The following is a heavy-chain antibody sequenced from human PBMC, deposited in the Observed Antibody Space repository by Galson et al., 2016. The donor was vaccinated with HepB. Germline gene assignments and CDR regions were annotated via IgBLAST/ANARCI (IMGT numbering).Heavy chain of an antibody. J-gene: IGHJ6*02. CDR2: TYYRSQWFN. D-gene: IGHD5-18*01. Sequence: CAISRDSVTNDDTIWNWIRQSPSRGLEWLGRTYYRSQWFNEYAVSVKSRITINSDTSRNQFSLQLDSVTPDDTAAYFCTRGYMHTGMNVWGQGTTVTVSS. CDR1: RDSVTNDDTI. CDR3: TRGYMHTGMNV. V-gene: IGHV6-1*01.